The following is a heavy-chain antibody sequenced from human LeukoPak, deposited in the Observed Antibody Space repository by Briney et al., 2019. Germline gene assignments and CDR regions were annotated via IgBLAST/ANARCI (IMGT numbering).Heavy chain of an antibody. D-gene: IGHD3-16*02. CDR3: ARHHYVWGSYRPFDY. Sequence: GASVKVSCKASGYTFTSNGISWVRQAPGQGLEWMGWISAYNGNTNYAQKLQGRVTMTTDTSTSTAYMELRSLRSDDTAVYYCARHHYVWGSYRPFDYWGQGTLVTVSS. J-gene: IGHJ4*02. CDR1: GYTFTSNG. V-gene: IGHV1-18*01. CDR2: ISAYNGNT.